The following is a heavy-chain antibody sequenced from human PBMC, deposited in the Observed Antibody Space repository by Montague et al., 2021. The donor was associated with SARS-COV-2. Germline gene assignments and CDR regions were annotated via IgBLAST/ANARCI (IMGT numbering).Heavy chain of an antibody. J-gene: IGHJ4*02. CDR2: ISGSGGST. D-gene: IGHD1-26*01. CDR1: GFTFSSYA. Sequence: SLRLSFSASGFTFSSYAMSWVRQAPGKGLEWVSAISGSGGSTYYADSVKGRFTISRDNSKNTQYLQMNSLRAEDTAVYYCAKAALGGSYYAGWGYVDYWGQGSLVTVTS. V-gene: IGHV3-23*01. CDR3: AKAALGGSYYAGWGYVDY.